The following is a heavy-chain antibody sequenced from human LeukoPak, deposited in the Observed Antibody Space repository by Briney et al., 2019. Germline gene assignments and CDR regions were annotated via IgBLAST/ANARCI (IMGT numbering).Heavy chain of an antibody. CDR1: GYNFTNYG. CDR3: ARDLVGATISGY. CDR2: ISAYNGNT. Sequence: ASVKVSCKASGYNFTNYGIAWVRQAPGQGPEWMGWISAYNGNTNYARKFQGRVTMTTDTSTSTAYMELRSLRSDDTAVYFCARDLVGATISGYWGQGTLVTVSS. J-gene: IGHJ4*02. D-gene: IGHD1-26*01. V-gene: IGHV1-18*01.